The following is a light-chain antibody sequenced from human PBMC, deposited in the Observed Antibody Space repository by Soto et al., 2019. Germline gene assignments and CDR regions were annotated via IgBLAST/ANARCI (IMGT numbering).Light chain of an antibody. V-gene: IGKV3-15*01. CDR2: VAS. J-gene: IGKJ4*01. Sequence: EIVMTQSPVTLSVSPGDRATLSCRASQSVNSNLAWYQQNPGQTPKLLIYVASTRATGIPARFSGSGSGTEFTLTISSLQSEDFAVYYCQQYNVWPLTFGGGTKVEF. CDR3: QQYNVWPLT. CDR1: QSVNSN.